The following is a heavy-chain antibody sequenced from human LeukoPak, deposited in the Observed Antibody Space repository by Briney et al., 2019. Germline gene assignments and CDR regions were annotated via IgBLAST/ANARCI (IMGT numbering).Heavy chain of an antibody. CDR3: ARGGWSLDL. CDR2: IYYSGST. CDR1: GSSISPYY. Sequence: PSVTLSLTCTVSGSSISPYYWRWIRHPPGKGLECIGYIYYSGSTNYSPSLKSRVTISVDTSNNQFSLKLSSVTAADTAVYYCARGGWSLDLWGRGTLVTVS. D-gene: IGHD2-15*01. J-gene: IGHJ2*01. V-gene: IGHV4-59*01.